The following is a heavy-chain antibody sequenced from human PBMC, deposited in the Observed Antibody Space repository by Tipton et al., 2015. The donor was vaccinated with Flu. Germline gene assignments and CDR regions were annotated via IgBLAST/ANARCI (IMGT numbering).Heavy chain of an antibody. V-gene: IGHV1-2*02. CDR2: INPNTGGT. J-gene: IGHJ4*02. CDR1: GYTLTGYY. CDR3: FIVIVVSATPLY. Sequence: QLVQSGAEVKKPGASVKVSCKASGYTLTGYYFHWVRQAPGQGLEWMGWINPNTGGTNYAQKFQGRVTMTRDPSITTAYMELSRLRSDDTAVYYCFIVIVVSATPLYWGQGTMVTVSS. D-gene: IGHD2-15*01.